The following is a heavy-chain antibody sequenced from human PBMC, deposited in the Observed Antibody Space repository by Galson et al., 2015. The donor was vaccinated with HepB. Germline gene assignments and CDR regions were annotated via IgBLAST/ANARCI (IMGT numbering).Heavy chain of an antibody. J-gene: IGHJ4*02. Sequence: SVKVSCKASGYTFPSYGITWVRQAPGQGLEWMGWISAYNGNTDYAQKFQDRFTMTTDTSTSTAYMELRSLRSDDTAAYYCASSLAYCSSNFCYLLYWGQGTLVTVSS. CDR2: ISAYNGNT. CDR3: ASSLAYCSSNFCYLLY. D-gene: IGHD2-2*01. V-gene: IGHV1-18*01. CDR1: GYTFPSYG.